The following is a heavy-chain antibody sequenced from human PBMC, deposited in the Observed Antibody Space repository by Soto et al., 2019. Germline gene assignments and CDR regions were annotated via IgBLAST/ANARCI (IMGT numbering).Heavy chain of an antibody. Sequence: ASVKVSCKASGYTFTSYGISWVRQAPGQGLEWMGWISAYNGNTNYAQKLQGRVTMTTDTSTSTAYMELRSLRAEDTAVYYCARDFKDPGSYYNVSGWWGQGTLVTVSS. CDR2: ISAYNGNT. CDR1: GYTFTSYG. D-gene: IGHD3-10*01. V-gene: IGHV1-18*01. CDR3: ARDFKDPGSYYNVSGW. J-gene: IGHJ4*02.